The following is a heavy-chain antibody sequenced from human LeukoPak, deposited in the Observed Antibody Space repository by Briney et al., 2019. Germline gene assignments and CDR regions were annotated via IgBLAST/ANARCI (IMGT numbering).Heavy chain of an antibody. CDR2: ISGSGGST. V-gene: IGHV3-23*01. J-gene: IGHJ4*02. CDR1: GFTFSSYW. CDR3: AKAPVTTCRGAYCYPFDY. Sequence: PGGSLRLSCAASGFTFSSYWMHWVRQAPGKGLEWVSAISGSGGSTYCADSVKGRFTISRDNSKNTLYLQMNSLRAEDTAVYYCAKAPVTTCRGAYCYPFDYWGQGTLVTVSS. D-gene: IGHD2-21*01.